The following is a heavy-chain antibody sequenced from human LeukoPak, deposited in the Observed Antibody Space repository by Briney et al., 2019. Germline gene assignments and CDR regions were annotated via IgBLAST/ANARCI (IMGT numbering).Heavy chain of an antibody. Sequence: GGSLRLSCAASGFTFSSYGMHWVRQAPGKGLEWVAVIWYDGSNKYYADSVKGRFTISRDNSKNTLYLQMNSLRAEDTAVYYCARVSVAGTNDAFDIWGQGTMVTVSS. CDR2: IWYDGSNK. CDR3: ARVSVAGTNDAFDI. CDR1: GFTFSSYG. V-gene: IGHV3-33*01. D-gene: IGHD6-19*01. J-gene: IGHJ3*02.